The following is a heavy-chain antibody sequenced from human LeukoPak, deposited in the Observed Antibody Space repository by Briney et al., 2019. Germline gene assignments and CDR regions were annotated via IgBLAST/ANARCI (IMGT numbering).Heavy chain of an antibody. CDR1: GFTFSSYA. CDR3: ATGPRISGPFDY. V-gene: IGHV3-30-3*01. Sequence: GGSLRLSCAASGFTFSSYAMHWVRQAPGKGLEWVAVISYDGSNKYYADSVKGRFTISRDNSKNTLYLQMNSLRAEDTAVYYCATGPRISGPFDYWGQGTLVTVSS. CDR2: ISYDGSNK. J-gene: IGHJ4*02. D-gene: IGHD3-10*01.